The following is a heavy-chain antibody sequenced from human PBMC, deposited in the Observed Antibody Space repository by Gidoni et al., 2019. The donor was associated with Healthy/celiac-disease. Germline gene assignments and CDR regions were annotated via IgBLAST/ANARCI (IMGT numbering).Heavy chain of an antibody. Sequence: EVQLVESGGGLVQPGGSLRLSCAASGFTFSSYWMHWVRQAPGKGLVWVSRINSDGSSTSYADSVKGRFTISRDNAKNTLYLQRNSLRAEDTAVYYCARDQYCSGGSCFNWFDPWGQGTLVTVSS. D-gene: IGHD2-15*01. J-gene: IGHJ5*02. CDR1: GFTFSSYW. CDR2: INSDGSST. CDR3: ARDQYCSGGSCFNWFDP. V-gene: IGHV3-74*01.